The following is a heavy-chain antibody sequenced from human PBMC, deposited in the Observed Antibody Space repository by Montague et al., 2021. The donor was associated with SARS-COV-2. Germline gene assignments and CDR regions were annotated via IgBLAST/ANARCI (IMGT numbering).Heavy chain of an antibody. V-gene: IGHV3-48*03. CDR3: TRDESETSGFDF. J-gene: IGHJ4*02. D-gene: IGHD2-15*01. Sequence: SRSLSLSASDFSFKNYEMNWVRQAPGRGLEWVSYISYSGSTKYYADSVKGRFTISRDNAKASLFLQMNSLRVEDTAIYYCTRDESETSGFDFWGQGTLVTVSS. CDR2: ISYSGSTK. CDR1: DFSFKNYE.